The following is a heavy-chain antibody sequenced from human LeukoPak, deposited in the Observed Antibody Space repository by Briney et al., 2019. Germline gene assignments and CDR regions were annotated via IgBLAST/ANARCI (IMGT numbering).Heavy chain of an antibody. CDR1: GFTFDDYA. D-gene: IGHD5-24*01. CDR2: ISWNSGSI. CDR3: AKAQGRDGYNFDY. Sequence: GGSLRLSCAASGFTFDDYAMHWVRQAPGKGLEWVSGISWNSGSIGYADSVKGRFTISRDNAKNSLYLQMNSLRAEDTALYYCAKAQGRDGYNFDYWGQGTLVTVSS. V-gene: IGHV3-9*01. J-gene: IGHJ4*02.